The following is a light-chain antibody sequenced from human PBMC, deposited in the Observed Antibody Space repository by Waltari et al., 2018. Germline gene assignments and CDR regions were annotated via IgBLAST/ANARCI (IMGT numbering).Light chain of an antibody. J-gene: IGKJ4*01. CDR2: GAS. V-gene: IGKV3-15*01. CDR3: EQYNDRLT. CDR1: ESVRNS. Sequence: IVMTKFPATLSMSPGYIATLPCRTSESVRNSVAWYQQRRGQAPRLLIFGASTRATGIPARFSGSGSGTEFTLTINTLQSEDFAVYYCEQYNDRLTFGGGTRVEFK.